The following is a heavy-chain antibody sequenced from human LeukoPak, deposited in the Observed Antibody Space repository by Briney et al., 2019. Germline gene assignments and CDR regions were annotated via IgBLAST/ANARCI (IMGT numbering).Heavy chain of an antibody. CDR3: ARDRENWYFDL. CDR1: GGSISSYY. V-gene: IGHV4-59*01. D-gene: IGHD3-10*01. CDR2: ISYSGTT. Sequence: SETLSLTCTVSGGSISSYYWSWIRQPPGKGLEWIGYISYSGTTNYNPSLKSRVTISVDTSKNQFSLKLSPVTAADTAVYYCARDRENWYFDLWGRGTLVTVSS. J-gene: IGHJ2*01.